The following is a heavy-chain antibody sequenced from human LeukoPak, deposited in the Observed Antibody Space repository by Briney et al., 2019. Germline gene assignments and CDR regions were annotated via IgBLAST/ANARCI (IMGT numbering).Heavy chain of an antibody. CDR2: IYKSGRT. J-gene: IGHJ5*02. CDR1: GDSINYYY. CDR3: ARVTATYDWFDP. D-gene: IGHD2-21*02. Sequence: PSETLSLTCTVSGDSINYYYWSWIRQPPGNGLEWIGYIYKSGRTNYNPSLKSRVTISVDTSKNQFSLKLSSVTAADTAVCYCARVTATYDWFDPRGRGGLVSVPS. V-gene: IGHV4-59*01.